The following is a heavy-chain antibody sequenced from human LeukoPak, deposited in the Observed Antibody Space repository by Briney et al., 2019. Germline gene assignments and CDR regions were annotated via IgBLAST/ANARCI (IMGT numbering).Heavy chain of an antibody. CDR2: VYYSGST. CDR3: ASHRRSHGSEY. J-gene: IGHJ4*02. D-gene: IGHD3-10*01. CDR1: GGSFEHYF. Sequence: SETLSLTCSVSGGSFEHYFWSWIRQPPGKGLEWIGYVYYSGSTDYSPSLKNRLTISADTSKNQFSLKLSSVTAADTAVYYCASHRRSHGSEYWGQGTLVTVSS. V-gene: IGHV4-59*01.